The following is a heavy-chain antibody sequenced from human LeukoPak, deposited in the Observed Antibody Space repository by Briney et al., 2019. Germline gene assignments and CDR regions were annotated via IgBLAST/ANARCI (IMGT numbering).Heavy chain of an antibody. Sequence: GGSLRLSCAASGFTFSSYEMNWVRQAPGKGLEWMGTIYPGDSDTRYSPSFQGRVTISADKFRNTAYLQWSGLRASDTAMYYCARLLGGAYYYFDFWGQGTLVTVSS. V-gene: IGHV5-51*01. CDR3: ARLLGGAYYYFDF. D-gene: IGHD1-26*01. CDR2: IYPGDSDT. J-gene: IGHJ4*02. CDR1: GFTFSSYE.